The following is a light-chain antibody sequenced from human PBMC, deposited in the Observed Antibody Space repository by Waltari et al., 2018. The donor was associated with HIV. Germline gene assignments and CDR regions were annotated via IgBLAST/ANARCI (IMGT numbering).Light chain of an antibody. CDR2: EEN. J-gene: IGLJ3*02. CDR1: SGSIASNY. Sequence: NFMLTQPHSVSDSPGKTVTISCTGSSGSIASNYVQWYQQRPGSAPTTVIYEENERPCGVPDRCSGSIDSSSNSASLTISGRKTEDEADYYCQSYDSSNRWVFGGGTKLTVL. CDR3: QSYDSSNRWV. V-gene: IGLV6-57*02.